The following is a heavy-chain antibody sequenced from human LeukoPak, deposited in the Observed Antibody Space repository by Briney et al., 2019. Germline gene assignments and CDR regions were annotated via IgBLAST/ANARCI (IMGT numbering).Heavy chain of an antibody. CDR2: ISGSGGST. CDR1: GFTFSSYA. V-gene: IGHV3-23*01. D-gene: IGHD3-22*01. J-gene: IGHJ5*01. Sequence: PGGSLRLSCAASGFTFSSYAMSWVRQAPGKGLEWVSAISGSGGSTYYPDSVKGRFIISRDNFKNILYLQMNSLRAEDTAIYYCAKDRPNFHENSGHYYRRDGDSWGQGTLVTVSS. CDR3: AKDRPNFHENSGHYYRRDGDS.